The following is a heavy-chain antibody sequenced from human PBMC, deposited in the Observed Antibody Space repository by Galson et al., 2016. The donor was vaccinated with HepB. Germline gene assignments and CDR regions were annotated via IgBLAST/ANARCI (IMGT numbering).Heavy chain of an antibody. J-gene: IGHJ4*01. CDR1: GFSFSNYA. V-gene: IGHV3-33*01. D-gene: IGHD3-9*01. Sequence: SLRLSCAASGFSFSNYAMHWVRQAPGKGLEWVAVIWPDGSEQYYAESVKGRFTISRDNSDNTVSLQMNSLRAEDASVYYCAREPRGADWGFDYWGQGTQVAVSS. CDR2: IWPDGSEQ. CDR3: AREPRGADWGFDY.